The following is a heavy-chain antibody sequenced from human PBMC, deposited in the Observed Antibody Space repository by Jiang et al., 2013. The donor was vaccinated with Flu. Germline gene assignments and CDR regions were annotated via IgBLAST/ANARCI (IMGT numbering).Heavy chain of an antibody. CDR1: GFTFSTYG. J-gene: IGHJ2*01. D-gene: IGHD5-12*01. CDR3: AREFSEHKMIIVARVWHFDL. V-gene: IGHV3-33*01. CDR2: IWFDGSNK. Sequence: SGGGVVQPGGSLRLSCAASGFTFSTYGMHWVRQAPGKGLEWVAVIWFDGSNKYYADSVKGRFTISRDNSEKMLYLDMNSLRAEDTAVYYCAREFSEHKMIIVARVWHFDLWGRGTLVTVSS.